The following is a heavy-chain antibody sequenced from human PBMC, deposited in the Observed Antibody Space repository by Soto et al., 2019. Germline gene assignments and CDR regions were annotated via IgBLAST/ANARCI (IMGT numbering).Heavy chain of an antibody. CDR3: XXGYCSSTNCFQFDY. V-gene: IGHV3-73*01. Sequence: PGGSLRLSCAASGFTFSGSAIHWVRQASGKGLEWVGRIRSKADSYATAYXASXXXXXXXSXXXSKNTAYLQMNSLKTEDTAVXXCXXGYCSSTNCFQFDYWGQGTXVTVSS. D-gene: IGHD2-2*01. J-gene: IGHJ4*02. CDR1: GFTFSGSA. CDR2: IRSKADSYAT.